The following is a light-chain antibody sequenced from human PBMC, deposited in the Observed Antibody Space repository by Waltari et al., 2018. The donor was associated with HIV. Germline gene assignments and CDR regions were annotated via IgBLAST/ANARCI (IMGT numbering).Light chain of an antibody. Sequence: EIVLTQSPATLPLSPGERATLSCRASQSVSSYLAWYKQKPGKAPRLLISEATNRATGIPTRFSGSGARADFTLIISSLEPEDFAVYCCQQRSNWLTFGGGTKVEIK. J-gene: IGKJ4*01. CDR1: QSVSSY. CDR3: QQRSNWLT. CDR2: EAT. V-gene: IGKV3-11*01.